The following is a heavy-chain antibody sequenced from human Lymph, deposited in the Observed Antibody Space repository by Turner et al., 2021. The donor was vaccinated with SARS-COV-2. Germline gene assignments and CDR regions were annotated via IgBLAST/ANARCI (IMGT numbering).Heavy chain of an antibody. CDR3: ATAPAAVVTGWFDP. V-gene: IGHV1-24*01. CDR2: FDPEDGET. CDR1: GYTRPKLS. J-gene: IGHJ5*02. Sequence: QVQLVQSGAEVKKLGASVKVPCKDSGYTRPKLSLHWVRQTPGKGLEWMGGFDPEDGETIYAQNFQGRVTMTEDTSTDTAYMDLSSLRSEDTAVYYCATAPAAVVTGWFDPWGQGTLVTVSS. D-gene: IGHD2-15*01.